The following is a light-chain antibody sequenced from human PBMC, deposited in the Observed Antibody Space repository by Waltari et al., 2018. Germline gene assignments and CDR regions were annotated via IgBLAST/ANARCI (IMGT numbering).Light chain of an antibody. CDR1: TNDVGTYYL. CDR3: SSYAGTSSAYV. J-gene: IGLJ1*01. CDR2: EVF. Sequence: QSALTQPASVSGSPGQSITIPCTATTNDVGTYYLVSWYRQYPGKAPKLMIYEVFKRPSGVSIRFSASKSGNTASLTISGLQAEDEADYYCSSYAGTSSAYVFGTGTKVTVL. V-gene: IGLV2-23*02.